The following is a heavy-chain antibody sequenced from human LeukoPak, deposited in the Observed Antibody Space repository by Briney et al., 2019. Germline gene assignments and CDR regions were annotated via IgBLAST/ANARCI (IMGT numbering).Heavy chain of an antibody. Sequence: GASVKVSCKASGYTFTGYFIHWVRQAPGQGLEWMGWINPNSGDTIFAQKFQGRVTMTTDTSITTAYMELSRLRSDDTAFYYCARDPTSGSPYKRLDPWGQGTLVTVSS. V-gene: IGHV1-2*02. J-gene: IGHJ5*02. CDR3: ARDPTSGSPYKRLDP. CDR2: INPNSGDT. D-gene: IGHD3-10*01. CDR1: GYTFTGYF.